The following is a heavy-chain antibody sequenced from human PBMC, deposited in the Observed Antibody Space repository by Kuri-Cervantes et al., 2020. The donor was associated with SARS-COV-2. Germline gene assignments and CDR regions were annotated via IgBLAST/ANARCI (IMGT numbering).Heavy chain of an antibody. CDR2: IKQDGSEK. CDR3: ASRYSSSWYAVDY. CDR1: GFIFSDYY. J-gene: IGHJ4*02. V-gene: IGHV3-7*01. D-gene: IGHD6-13*01. Sequence: GESLKISCTASGFIFSDYYMTWIRQAPGKGLEWVANIKQDGSEKYYVDSVKGRFTISRDNAKNSLYLQMNSLRAEDTAVYYCASRYSSSWYAVDYWGQGTLVTVSS.